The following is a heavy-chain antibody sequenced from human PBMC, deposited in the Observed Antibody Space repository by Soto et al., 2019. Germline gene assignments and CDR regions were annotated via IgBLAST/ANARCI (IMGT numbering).Heavy chain of an antibody. CDR2: ISSSSSYT. CDR3: ARGDPPLWFGE. V-gene: IGHV3-11*05. J-gene: IGHJ6*02. CDR1: GFTFSDYY. Sequence: QVQLVESGGGLVKPGGSLRLSCAASGFTFSDYYMSWIRQAPGKGMEWVSYISSSSSYTNYAYSVKGRFTIPRDNAKNTLYLQMNSLRAEDTAVYYCARGDPPLWFGEGGQGTTVTVSS. D-gene: IGHD3-10*01.